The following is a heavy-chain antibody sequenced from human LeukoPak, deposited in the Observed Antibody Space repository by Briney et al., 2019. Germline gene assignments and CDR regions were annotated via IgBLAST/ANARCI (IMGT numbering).Heavy chain of an antibody. CDR2: ISGSGGST. D-gene: IGHD3-22*01. CDR1: GFTFSSYA. J-gene: IGHJ4*02. V-gene: IGHV3-23*01. Sequence: GGSLRLSCAASGFTFSSYAMSWVRQAPGKGREWVSSISGSGGSTYYADSVKGRFTISRDNFKNTLYLQMNSLRAGDTAVYYCAKDQAEYYYDSSGYWLYWGQGTLVTVSS. CDR3: AKDQAEYYYDSSGYWLY.